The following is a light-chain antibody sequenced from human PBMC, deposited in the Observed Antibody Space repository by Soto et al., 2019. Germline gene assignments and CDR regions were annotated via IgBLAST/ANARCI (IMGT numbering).Light chain of an antibody. CDR1: SSNIGAGYD. J-gene: IGLJ2*01. CDR2: GNS. V-gene: IGLV1-40*01. Sequence: HSVLTQPPSVSGAPGERVTISCTGSSSNIGAGYDVHWYQQLPGTAPKLLIYGNSNRPSGVPDRFSGSKSGTSASLAITGLQAEDEADYYCQSYDSSLSGSIFGGGTKVTVL. CDR3: QSYDSSLSGSI.